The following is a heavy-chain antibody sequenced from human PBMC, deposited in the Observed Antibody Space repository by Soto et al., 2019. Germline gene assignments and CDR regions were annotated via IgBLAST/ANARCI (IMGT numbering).Heavy chain of an antibody. V-gene: IGHV3-30*03. CDR1: GFTFSSYG. CDR2: ISYDGSNK. D-gene: IGHD4-17*01. CDR3: ALGGGQLTTVITGY. Sequence: LRLSCAASGFTFSSYGMHWVRQAPGKGLEWVAVISYDGSNKYYADSVKGRFTISRDNSKNTLYLQMNSLRADDTAVYYCALGGGQLTTVITGYWGQGTLVTVSS. J-gene: IGHJ4*02.